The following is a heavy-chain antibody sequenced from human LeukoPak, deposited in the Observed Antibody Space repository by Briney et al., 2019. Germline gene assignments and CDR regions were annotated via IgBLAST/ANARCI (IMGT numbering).Heavy chain of an antibody. CDR1: GGSISSGSYY. D-gene: IGHD3-3*01. V-gene: IGHV4-61*02. J-gene: IGHJ4*02. CDR2: MYTSGST. Sequence: TSQTLSLTCTVSGGSISSGSYYWSWIRQPAGKGLEWIGRMYTSGSTNYNPSLKSRVTISVDTSKNQFSLKLSSVTAADTAVYYCASGTIFGVVIYDYWGQGTLVTVSS. CDR3: ASGTIFGVVIYDY.